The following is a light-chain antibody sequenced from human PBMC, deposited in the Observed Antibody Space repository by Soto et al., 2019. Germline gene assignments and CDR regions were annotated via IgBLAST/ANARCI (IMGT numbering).Light chain of an antibody. CDR1: QRLLHSDGTTY. J-gene: IGKJ1*01. Sequence: DIVMAQTPLSLSVTPGQPASVSYKSTQRLLHSDGTTYLYWYLPKPGQPPQLLVYGVSNRLSGIPDRFSGGGSGTDFTLKISRVEAEDVGVSYCMQTIHFPWTFGQGTRVEI. CDR3: MQTIHFPWT. V-gene: IGKV2D-29*01. CDR2: GVS.